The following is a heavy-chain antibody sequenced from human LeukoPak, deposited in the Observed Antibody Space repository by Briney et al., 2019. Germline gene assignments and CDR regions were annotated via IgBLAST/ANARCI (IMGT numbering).Heavy chain of an antibody. CDR1: GLTFSTSG. CDR2: ITGSGGST. D-gene: IGHD3-10*01. CDR3: ARELFDFDY. V-gene: IGHV3-23*01. Sequence: GGSLRLSCTASGLTFSTSGFNWVRQAPGKGLEWVSEITGSGGSTYYADSVKGRFTISRDNSKNTLYLQMNSLRAEDTAIYYCARELFDFDYWGQGTLVTVSS. J-gene: IGHJ4*02.